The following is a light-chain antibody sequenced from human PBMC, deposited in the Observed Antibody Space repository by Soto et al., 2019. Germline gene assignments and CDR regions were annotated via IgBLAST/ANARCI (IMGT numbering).Light chain of an antibody. J-gene: IGKJ1*01. CDR2: GAS. CDR3: QQYGNSYRA. V-gene: IGKV3-20*01. CDR1: QSVSSSY. Sequence: EIVLTQSPGTLSLSPGERATLSCRASQSVSSSYLAWYQQKPGQPPRLLIYGASSRTTGIPDRFSGSGSGTDFTLTISSLEPEDFAVYYCQQYGNSYRAFGQGTKVEIK.